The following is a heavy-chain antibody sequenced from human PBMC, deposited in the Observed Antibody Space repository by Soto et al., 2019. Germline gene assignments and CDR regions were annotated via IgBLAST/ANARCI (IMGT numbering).Heavy chain of an antibody. CDR1: GFSLDSTAVG. J-gene: IGHJ4*02. D-gene: IGHD3-10*01. V-gene: IGHV2-5*02. CDR2: IYWDRDK. CDR3: AHFILGGTFVRRVTLDY. Sequence: QITLNESGPTLVKPMQTLTLTCNFSGFSLDSTAVGVGWLRQPPGKALECLALIYWDRDKRYNPSLTNRVIITKDTSENQVVLTMTEMAPAYTGTNFCAHFILGGTFVRRVTLDYWCQG.